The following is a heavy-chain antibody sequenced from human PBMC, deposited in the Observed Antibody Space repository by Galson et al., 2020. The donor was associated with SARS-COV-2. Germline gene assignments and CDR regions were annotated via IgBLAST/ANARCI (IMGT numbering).Heavy chain of an antibody. Sequence: GGSLRLSCAASGLTFSDYYMSWIRQPPGKGLEWVSYISSSSSYTNYADSVKGRFTISRDNAKNSLYLQRNSLRAEDTAVYYCARDCSGGSCYVYWGQGTLVTVS. V-gene: IGHV3-11*06. CDR2: ISSSSSYT. CDR1: GLTFSDYY. D-gene: IGHD2-15*01. CDR3: ARDCSGGSCYVY. J-gene: IGHJ4*02.